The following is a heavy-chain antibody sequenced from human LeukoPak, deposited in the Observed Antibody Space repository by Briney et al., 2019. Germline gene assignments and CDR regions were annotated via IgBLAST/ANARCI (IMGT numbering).Heavy chain of an antibody. CDR1: GFTFSSYW. CDR2: INSDGSSR. CDR3: ARAPPYCSSTSCYLWFDY. J-gene: IGHJ4*02. Sequence: GGSLRLSCAASGFTFSSYWMHWVCQAPGKGLVWVSRINSDGSSRSYADSVKGRFTISRDNAKNTLYLQMNSLRAEDTAVYYCARAPPYCSSTSCYLWFDYWGQGTLVTVSS. V-gene: IGHV3-74*01. D-gene: IGHD2-2*01.